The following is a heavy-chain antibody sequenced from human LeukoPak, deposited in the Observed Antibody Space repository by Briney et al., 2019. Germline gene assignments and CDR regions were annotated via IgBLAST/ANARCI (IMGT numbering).Heavy chain of an antibody. CDR1: GGSISSYY. D-gene: IGHD2-2*01. CDR2: IYYGGST. J-gene: IGHJ1*01. V-gene: IGHV4-59*01. Sequence: SETLSLTCTVSGGSISSYYWSWIRQPPGKGLEWIGYIYYGGSTNYNPSLKSRVTISVDTSKNQFSLKLSSVTAADTAVYYCARDGRYCSSTSCYADWGQGTLVTVSS. CDR3: ARDGRYCSSTSCYAD.